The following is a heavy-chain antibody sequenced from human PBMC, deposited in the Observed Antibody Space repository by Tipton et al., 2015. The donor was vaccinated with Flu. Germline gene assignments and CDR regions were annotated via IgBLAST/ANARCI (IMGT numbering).Heavy chain of an antibody. Sequence: TLSLTCTVSGCSISSTSYYWGWIRQPPGQGLEWIGSIYYSGSTYYNPSLKSRVTISVDTPKNQFSLKLSSVTAADTAVYYCARARWAAAGTEYYFDYWGQGTLVTGS. D-gene: IGHD6-13*01. CDR3: ARARWAAAGTEYYFDY. J-gene: IGHJ4*02. CDR2: IYYSGST. V-gene: IGHV4-39*07. CDR1: GCSISSTSYY.